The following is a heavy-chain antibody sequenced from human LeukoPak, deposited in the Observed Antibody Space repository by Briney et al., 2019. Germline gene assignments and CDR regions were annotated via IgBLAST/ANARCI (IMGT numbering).Heavy chain of an antibody. CDR1: GGSISSSSYY. J-gene: IGHJ2*01. CDR3: AGDLVDTAMDLLGYFDL. CDR2: IYYSGST. V-gene: IGHV4-39*07. D-gene: IGHD5-18*01. Sequence: PSETLSLTCTVSGGSISSSSYYWGWIRQPPGKGLEWFGSIYYSGSTYYNPSLKSRVTISVDTSKNQFSLKLSSVTAADTAVYYCAGDLVDTAMDLLGYFDLWGRGTLVTVSS.